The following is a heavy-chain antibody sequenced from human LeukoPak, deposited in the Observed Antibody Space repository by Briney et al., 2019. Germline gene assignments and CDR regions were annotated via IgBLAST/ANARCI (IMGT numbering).Heavy chain of an antibody. J-gene: IGHJ6*03. V-gene: IGHV5-51*01. CDR2: IYSGDSDT. CDR1: GYSFTSYW. CDR3: ARQIGVCSSTSCPESHYYYMDV. D-gene: IGHD2-2*01. Sequence: GESLKISCKGSGYSFTSYWIGWVRQMPGKGLEWMGIIYSGDSDTRYSPSFQGQVTISADKSISTAYLQWSSLKASDTAMYYCARQIGVCSSTSCPESHYYYMDVWGKGTTVTVSS.